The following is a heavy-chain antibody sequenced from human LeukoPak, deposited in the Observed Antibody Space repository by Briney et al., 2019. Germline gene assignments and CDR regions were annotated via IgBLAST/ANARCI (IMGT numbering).Heavy chain of an antibody. Sequence: PGGSLRLSCAASGFTFDDYAMHWVRQAPGKGLEWVSGINWNSGRIGYADSVKGRFTISRDNAKNSLYLQMNSLRAEDTALYYCAKDTGYDYSDTDYWGQGTLVTVSS. J-gene: IGHJ4*02. D-gene: IGHD5-12*01. CDR3: AKDTGYDYSDTDY. CDR2: INWNSGRI. V-gene: IGHV3-9*01. CDR1: GFTFDDYA.